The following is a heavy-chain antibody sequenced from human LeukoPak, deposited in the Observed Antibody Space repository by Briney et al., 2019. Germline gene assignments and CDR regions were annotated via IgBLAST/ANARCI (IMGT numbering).Heavy chain of an antibody. CDR1: GGSFSGYY. CDR2: INHSGGT. V-gene: IGHV4-34*01. D-gene: IGHD3-10*01. CDR3: ARDRLWFGELFDDYFDY. Sequence: SETLSLTCAVYGGSFSGYYWSWIRQPPGKGLEWIGEINHSGGTNYNPSLKSRVTISVDTSKNQFSLKLSSVTAADTAVYYCARDRLWFGELFDDYFDYWGQGTLVTVSS. J-gene: IGHJ4*02.